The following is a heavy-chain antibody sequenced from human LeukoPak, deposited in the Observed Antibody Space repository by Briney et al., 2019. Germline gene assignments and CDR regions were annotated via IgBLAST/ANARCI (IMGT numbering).Heavy chain of an antibody. CDR1: GGSISSSSYY. J-gene: IGHJ3*02. D-gene: IGHD3-22*01. Sequence: SETLSLTCTVSGGSISSSSYYWGWIRQPPGKGLEWIGSIYYSGSTYYNPSLKSRVTISVDTSKNQFSLKLSSVTAADTAVYYCARKTPHYYDSSGYYANDAFDIWGQGTMVTVSS. CDR3: ARKTPHYYDSSGYYANDAFDI. CDR2: IYYSGST. V-gene: IGHV4-39*07.